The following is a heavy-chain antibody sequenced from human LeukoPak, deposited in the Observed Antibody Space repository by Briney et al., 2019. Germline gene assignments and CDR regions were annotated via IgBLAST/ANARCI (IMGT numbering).Heavy chain of an antibody. D-gene: IGHD2-21*01. CDR2: IKSDGSTT. CDR3: ARVVDPHFDY. V-gene: IGHV3-74*01. CDR1: GFSFNSYW. Sequence: PGGSLRLSCAASGFSFNSYWINWVRQAPGKGLVWVSRIKSDGSTTTYADSVKGRFTISRDNAKNTLYLQMNSLRAEDTAVYYCARVVDPHFDYWGQGTLVTVSS. J-gene: IGHJ4*02.